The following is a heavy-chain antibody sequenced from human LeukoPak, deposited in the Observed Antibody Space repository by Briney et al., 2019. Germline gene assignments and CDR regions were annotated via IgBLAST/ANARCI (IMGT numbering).Heavy chain of an antibody. Sequence: GGSLRLSCAASGFTFSSYWMSWVRQAPGKGLEWVANIKQDGSEKYYVDSVKGRFTISRDNAKNSLYLQMNSLRAEDTAVYYCARSRDGYNYWEFDYWGQGTLVTVSS. CDR3: ARSRDGYNYWEFDY. J-gene: IGHJ4*02. CDR1: GFTFSSYW. V-gene: IGHV3-7*01. CDR2: IKQDGSEK. D-gene: IGHD5-24*01.